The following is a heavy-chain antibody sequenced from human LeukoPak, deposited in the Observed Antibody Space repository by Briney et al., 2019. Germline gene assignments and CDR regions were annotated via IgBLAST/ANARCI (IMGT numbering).Heavy chain of an antibody. V-gene: IGHV3-7*01. CDR3: ARDNAIAKYYYDSRSNNKGGDAFDI. CDR1: GFTFSSYW. Sequence: GGSLRLSCAASGFTFSSYWMSWVRQAPGKGLEWVANIKQDGSEKYYVDSVKGRFTISRDNAKNSLYLQMNSLRAEDTAVYYCARDNAIAKYYYDSRSNNKGGDAFDIWGQGTMVTVSS. J-gene: IGHJ3*02. CDR2: IKQDGSEK. D-gene: IGHD3-22*01.